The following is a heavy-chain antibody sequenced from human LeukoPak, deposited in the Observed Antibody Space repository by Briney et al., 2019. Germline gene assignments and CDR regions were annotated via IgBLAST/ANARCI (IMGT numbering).Heavy chain of an antibody. V-gene: IGHV1-2*02. J-gene: IGHJ4*02. Sequence: ASVKVSCKASGYTFTGHYIHWVRQAPGQGLEWMGWINPNSGGTNYAQKFQGRVTMTRDTSITTAYMELSSLRSDDTAVYYCARWRGYASDWSGPFDDWGQGTLVTVSS. CDR1: GYTFTGHY. D-gene: IGHD6-19*01. CDR3: ARWRGYASDWSGPFDD. CDR2: INPNSGGT.